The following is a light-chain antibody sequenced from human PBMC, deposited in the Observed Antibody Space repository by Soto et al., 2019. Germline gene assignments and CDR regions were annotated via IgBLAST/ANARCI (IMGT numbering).Light chain of an antibody. Sequence: EIVLTQSPGTLSLSPGERATLSCRASQSVSSSYLAWYQQKPGQAPRLLIYGASSRATGIPDRFSGSGSGTDFTLTISRLEPEDFAVYYYQQYGSSPPFGGGTKV. CDR2: GAS. J-gene: IGKJ4*01. V-gene: IGKV3-20*01. CDR3: QQYGSSPP. CDR1: QSVSSSY.